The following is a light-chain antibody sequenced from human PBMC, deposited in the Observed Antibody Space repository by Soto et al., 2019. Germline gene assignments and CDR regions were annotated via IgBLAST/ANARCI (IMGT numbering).Light chain of an antibody. CDR2: GVS. J-gene: IGKJ2*01. V-gene: IGKV3-20*01. Sequence: EIVLTQSPGTLSLSPGERATLSCRASQSFSGNYLAWYQQKPGQDPRLLIYGVSSRATGIPDRFSGSGSGTDFTLSISRLEPEDFAVYYCQQYGTSPPMYTFGQGTKLEIK. CDR1: QSFSGNY. CDR3: QQYGTSPPMYT.